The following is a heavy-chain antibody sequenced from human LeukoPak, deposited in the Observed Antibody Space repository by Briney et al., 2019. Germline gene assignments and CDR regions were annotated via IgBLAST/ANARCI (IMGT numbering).Heavy chain of an antibody. CDR1: GFTFSSYE. D-gene: IGHD3-16*01. Sequence: PGGSLRLSCAASGFTFSSYEMNWVRQAPGKGLEWVSYISSSGSTIYYADSVKGRFTISRDNAKNSMYLQMNSLRAEDTGVYYCARDLSLGNPGGFDYWGQGALVTVSS. V-gene: IGHV3-48*03. J-gene: IGHJ4*02. CDR2: ISSSGSTI. CDR3: ARDLSLGNPGGFDY.